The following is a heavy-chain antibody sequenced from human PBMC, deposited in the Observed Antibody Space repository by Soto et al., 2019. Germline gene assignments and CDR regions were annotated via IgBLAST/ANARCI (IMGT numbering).Heavy chain of an antibody. J-gene: IGHJ5*02. V-gene: IGHV4-59*01. D-gene: IGHD2-21*01. Sequence: SETLSLTCTVSGGSISRYFWSWIRQSPGKGLEWIGYIFYTGSTTYNPSLKSRVTISIDTSKNQFSLKLSSLTAADTAVYYCAHFSDLEWFNPWGQGTLVTVPS. CDR3: AHFSDLEWFNP. CDR2: IFYTGST. CDR1: GGSISRYF.